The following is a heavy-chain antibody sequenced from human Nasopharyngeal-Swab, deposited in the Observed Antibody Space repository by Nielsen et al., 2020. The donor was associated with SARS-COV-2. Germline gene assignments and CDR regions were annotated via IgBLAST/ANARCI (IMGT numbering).Heavy chain of an antibody. V-gene: IGHV4-59*01. CDR1: GGSISRYY. CDR3: ARDPVSGLGFDP. J-gene: IGHJ5*02. Sequence: SETLSLTCTVSGGSISRYYWSWIRQPPGKGLEWFGYIYYSGSTNYNPSLKSRVTISVDTSKNQFSLKLSSVTAADTAVYYCARDPVSGLGFDPWGQGTLVTVSS. CDR2: IYYSGST. D-gene: IGHD5/OR15-5a*01.